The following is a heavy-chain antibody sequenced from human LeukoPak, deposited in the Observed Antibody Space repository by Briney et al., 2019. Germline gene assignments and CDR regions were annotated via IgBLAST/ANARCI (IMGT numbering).Heavy chain of an antibody. Sequence: PGGSLRLSCAASGFTFSSHRMSWVRQAPGKGLEWVANIKKDGSEKYYVDSVKGRFTISRDNSKNSLYLQMNSLRTEDTALYYCAKARGLIGGAFDIWGQGTMVTVSS. CDR3: AKARGLIGGAFDI. D-gene: IGHD3-22*01. CDR2: IKKDGSEK. CDR1: GFTFSSHR. V-gene: IGHV3-7*03. J-gene: IGHJ3*02.